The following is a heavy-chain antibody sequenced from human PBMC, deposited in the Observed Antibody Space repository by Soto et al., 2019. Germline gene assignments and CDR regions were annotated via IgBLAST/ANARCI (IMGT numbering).Heavy chain of an antibody. Sequence: ASVKVSCKASGCTFSSYAISWVRQARGQGLEWMGGIIPIFGTANYAQKFQGRVTITADESTSTAYMELSSLRSEDTAVYYCARRAGHTVASNGDYFDYWGQGPLVNVSA. J-gene: IGHJ4*02. CDR2: IIPIFGTA. CDR3: ARRAGHTVASNGDYFDY. V-gene: IGHV1-69*13. CDR1: GCTFSSYA. D-gene: IGHD4-17*01.